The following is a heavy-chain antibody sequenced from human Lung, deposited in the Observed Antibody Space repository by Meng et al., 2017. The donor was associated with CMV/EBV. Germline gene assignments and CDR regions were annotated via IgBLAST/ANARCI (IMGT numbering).Heavy chain of an antibody. D-gene: IGHD2-2*01. CDR3: AREGGSTADWFDP. Sequence: ASGATSTCYYMHWVRQAPGQGREWMGWINPNSGGTNYAQKFQGRVTMTRDTSISTAYMELSRLRSDDTAVYYCAREGGSTADWFDPWGQGTLVTVSS. J-gene: IGHJ5*02. CDR1: GATSTCYY. V-gene: IGHV1-2*02. CDR2: INPNSGGT.